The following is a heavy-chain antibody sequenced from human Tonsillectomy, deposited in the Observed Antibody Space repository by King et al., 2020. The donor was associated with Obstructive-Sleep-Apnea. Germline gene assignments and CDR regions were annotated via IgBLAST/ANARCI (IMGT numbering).Heavy chain of an antibody. CDR3: ARAVVRGLRALGY. D-gene: IGHD3-10*01. CDR2: MNPNSGNT. Sequence: QLVQSGAEVKKPGASVKVSCKAAGYTFTSYDINWVRQATGQGLEWMGWMNPNSGNTGDAQKSQGRVTMTRNTSIRSAYMELSSLRSEDTAVYYCARAVVRGLRALGYWGQGTLVTVSS. CDR1: GYTFTSYD. J-gene: IGHJ4*02. V-gene: IGHV1-8*01.